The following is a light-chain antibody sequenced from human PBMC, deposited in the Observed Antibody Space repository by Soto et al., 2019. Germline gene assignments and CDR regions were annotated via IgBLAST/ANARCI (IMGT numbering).Light chain of an antibody. V-gene: IGKV3-11*01. J-gene: IGKJ5*01. CDR2: DAS. CDR3: QQRSNWPRT. CDR1: QSVSSY. Sequence: EIVLTQSPATLSLSPGERATLSCRASQSVSSYLAWYQQEPGQAPRLLIYDASNRATGIPARFSGSGSGTDFTLTISSLEPEDFAVYYCQQRSNWPRTFGQGTRLEIK.